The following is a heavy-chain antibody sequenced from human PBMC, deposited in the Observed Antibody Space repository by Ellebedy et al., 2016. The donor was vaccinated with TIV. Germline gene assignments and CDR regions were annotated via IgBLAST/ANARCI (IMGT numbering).Heavy chain of an antibody. V-gene: IGHV1-2*02. CDR2: INPNSGET. Sequence: ASVKVSCXPSGYTFTDYYMHWVRQAPGQGLEWMGYINPNSGETQYSQNFQGRVTMTRDTSISAAYMELSRLRSDDTAVYYCTRDLKDGYYDYWGQGTLVTVSS. J-gene: IGHJ4*02. CDR1: GYTFTDYY. CDR3: TRDLKDGYYDY.